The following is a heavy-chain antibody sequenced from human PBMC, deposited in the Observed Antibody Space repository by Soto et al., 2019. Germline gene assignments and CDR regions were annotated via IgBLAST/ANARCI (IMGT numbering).Heavy chain of an antibody. CDR3: AVIGYDLDY. CDR2: IIPMFGTA. J-gene: IGHJ4*02. V-gene: IGHV1-69*06. Sequence: QVQLVQSGAEVKKPGSSVKVSCKGSGDTFHRHALSWVRQAPGQGLEWMGGIIPMFGTANYAQKFQGRVTITADTSTSTAYMGLSSLRFEDTAFYYCAVIGYDLDYWGQGTLVAVSS. CDR1: GDTFHRHA. D-gene: IGHD5-12*01.